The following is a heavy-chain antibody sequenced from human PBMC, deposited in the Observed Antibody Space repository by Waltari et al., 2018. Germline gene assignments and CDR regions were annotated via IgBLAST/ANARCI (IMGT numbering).Heavy chain of an antibody. J-gene: IGHJ4*02. CDR2: IRYDGSNK. Sequence: QVQLVESGGGVVQPGGSLRLSCAASGFTFSSYGMHWVRQAPGKGLECVALIRYDGSNKYYADSVKGRFTISRDNSKNTLYLQMNSLRAEDTAVYYCAKDDTAMGPFDYWGQGTLVTVSS. D-gene: IGHD5-18*01. V-gene: IGHV3-30*02. CDR1: GFTFSSYG. CDR3: AKDDTAMGPFDY.